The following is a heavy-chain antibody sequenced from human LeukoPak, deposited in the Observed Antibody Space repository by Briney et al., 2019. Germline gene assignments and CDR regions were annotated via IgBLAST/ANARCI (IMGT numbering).Heavy chain of an antibody. CDR1: RFSLSTRGVG. D-gene: IGHD6-19*01. CDR2: IYWNDEK. V-gene: IGHV2-5*01. CDR3: AHPLDEQWVVPFYN. J-gene: IGHJ4*02. Sequence: SGPTLMNPTETLTLTSTFSRFSLSTRGVGVGWIRQPPGKALEWLALIYWNDEKRIIPSLKSRLTLTKDTSKNQVVLTLTNMDPVDTATYYCAHPLDEQWVVPFYNSGQGTLVTVSS.